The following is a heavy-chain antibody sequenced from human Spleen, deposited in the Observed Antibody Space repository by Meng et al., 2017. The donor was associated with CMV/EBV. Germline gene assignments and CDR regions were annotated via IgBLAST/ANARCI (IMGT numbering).Heavy chain of an antibody. CDR3: ARVPSRSIAVAGKFDY. CDR2: IYYSGST. J-gene: IGHJ4*02. CDR1: GGSISSYY. D-gene: IGHD6-19*01. V-gene: IGHV4-59*12. Sequence: SETLSLTCTVSGGSISSYYWSWIRQPPGKGLEWIGYIYYSGSTNYNPSLKSRVTISVDTSKNQFSLKLSSVTAADTAVYYCARVPSRSIAVAGKFDYWSQGTLVTVSS.